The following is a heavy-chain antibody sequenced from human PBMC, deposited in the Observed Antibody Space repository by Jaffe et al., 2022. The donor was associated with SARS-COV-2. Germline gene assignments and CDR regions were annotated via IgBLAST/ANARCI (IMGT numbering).Heavy chain of an antibody. CDR3: AKDRQRSNGWYGYLDY. CDR2: IVGGGGST. Sequence: EVQLVESGGGLVQPGGSLRLSCAASGFTFSSYAMTWVRQAPGKGLEWVSAIVGGGGSTYYADSVKGRFTISRDNSKNTLNLQMNSLRAEDTAVYYCAKDRQRSNGWYGYLDYWGQGTLVTVSS. D-gene: IGHD6-19*01. CDR1: GFTFSSYA. J-gene: IGHJ4*02. V-gene: IGHV3-23*04.